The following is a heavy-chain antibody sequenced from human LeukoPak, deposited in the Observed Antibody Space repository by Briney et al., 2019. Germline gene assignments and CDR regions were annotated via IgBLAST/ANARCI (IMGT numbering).Heavy chain of an antibody. D-gene: IGHD1-26*01. CDR2: IYTSGST. CDR3: ARGLGSGSYWRRPFDY. Sequence: SETLSLTCTVSGGSISSYYWSWIRQPPGKGLEWIGYIYTSGSTNYNPSLKSRVTISVDTSKNQFSLKLSSVTAADTAVYYCARGLGSGSYWRRPFDYWGQGTLVTVSS. J-gene: IGHJ4*02. CDR1: GGSISSYY. V-gene: IGHV4-4*09.